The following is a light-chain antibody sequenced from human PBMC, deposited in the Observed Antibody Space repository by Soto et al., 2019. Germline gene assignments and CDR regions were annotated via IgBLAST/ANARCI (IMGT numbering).Light chain of an antibody. CDR1: QGISSW. CDR3: QQVDSFPRT. Sequence: DLQMTQSPSSVSASIGDRVTITCRASQGISSWLAWYQHKPGEAPKLLIYAASSLQSGVPSRFSGSGSGTDFTLTISSLHPEDFATYYCQQVDSFPRTFGQGTKVEIK. V-gene: IGKV1D-12*01. J-gene: IGKJ1*01. CDR2: AAS.